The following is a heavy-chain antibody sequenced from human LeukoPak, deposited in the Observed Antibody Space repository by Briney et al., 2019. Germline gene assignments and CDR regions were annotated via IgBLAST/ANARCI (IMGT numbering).Heavy chain of an antibody. CDR1: GGSFSGYY. J-gene: IGHJ4*02. CDR3: ARDSRGWLDY. D-gene: IGHD2-15*01. V-gene: IGHV4-34*01. Sequence: SETLSLTCAVYGGSFSGYYWSWIRQPPGKGLEWIGEINHSGSTNYNPSLKSRVTISVDTSKNQFSLKLSSVTAADTAVYYCARDSRGWLDYWGQGTPVTVSS. CDR2: INHSGST.